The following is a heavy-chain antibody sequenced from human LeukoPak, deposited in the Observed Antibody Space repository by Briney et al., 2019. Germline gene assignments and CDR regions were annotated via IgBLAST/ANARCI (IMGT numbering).Heavy chain of an antibody. D-gene: IGHD4-17*01. Sequence: SETLSLTCAVSGVSFNDYYWSWVRQTPGKGLEWIGEINHSGYTNDSPSLKSRVTLSIDTSRKQFSLNLRSVTVADTGIYYCTRMTTGNDYWGQGTLVTVSS. J-gene: IGHJ4*02. CDR2: INHSGYT. V-gene: IGHV4-34*01. CDR3: TRMTTGNDY. CDR1: GVSFNDYY.